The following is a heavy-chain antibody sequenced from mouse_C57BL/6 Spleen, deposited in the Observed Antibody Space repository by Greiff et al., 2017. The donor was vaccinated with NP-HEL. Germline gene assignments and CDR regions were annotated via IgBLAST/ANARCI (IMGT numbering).Heavy chain of an antibody. CDR1: GFNIKDDY. CDR2: IDPENGDT. Sequence: VQLKESGAELVRPGASVKLSCTASGFNIKDDYMHWVKQRPEQGLEWIGWIDPENGDTEYASKFQGKATITADTSSNTAYLQLSSLTSEDTAVYYCTYPYGSSYGFAYWGQGTLVTVSA. CDR3: TYPYGSSYGFAY. J-gene: IGHJ3*01. D-gene: IGHD1-1*01. V-gene: IGHV14-4*01.